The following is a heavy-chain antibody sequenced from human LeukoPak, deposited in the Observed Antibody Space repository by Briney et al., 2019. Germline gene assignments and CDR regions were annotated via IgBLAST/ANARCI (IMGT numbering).Heavy chain of an antibody. CDR2: ISGNGDST. J-gene: IGHJ4*02. CDR1: GFTFSYYG. CDR3: ARVVDTGYFDY. Sequence: GGSLRLSCAASGFTFSYYGMHWVRQAPGKGLEYVSAISGNGDSTYYANSAEGRFIISRDNSKNTLYLQMGSLRAEDMAVYYCARVVDTGYFDYWGQGTLVTVSS. D-gene: IGHD1-26*01. V-gene: IGHV3-64*01.